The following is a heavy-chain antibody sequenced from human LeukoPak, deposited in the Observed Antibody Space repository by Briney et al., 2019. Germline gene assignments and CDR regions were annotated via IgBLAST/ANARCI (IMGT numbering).Heavy chain of an antibody. CDR3: ARDRGFGELLEYYYYYMDV. V-gene: IGHV1-24*01. J-gene: IGHJ6*03. Sequence: ASVKVSCKVSGYTLTELSMHWVRQAPGKGLEWMGGFDPEDGETIYAQKFQGRVTMTEDTSTDTAYMELSSLRSEDTAVYYCARDRGFGELLEYYYYYMDVWGKGTTVTISS. CDR2: FDPEDGET. CDR1: GYTLTELS. D-gene: IGHD3-10*01.